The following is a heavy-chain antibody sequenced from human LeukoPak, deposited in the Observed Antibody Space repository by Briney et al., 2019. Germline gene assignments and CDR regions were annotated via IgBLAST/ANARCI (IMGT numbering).Heavy chain of an antibody. CDR1: GFTFRSSW. CDR2: IKQDGSKK. D-gene: IGHD6-19*01. J-gene: IGHJ4*02. CDR3: ARETPDSSGWD. Sequence: PGGSLRLSCGASGFTFRSSWMSWVRQAPGKGLEWVANIKQDGSKKNYVDSLKGRFTISRDNAKNSLFLQMNSLKAEDTAVYYCARETPDSSGWDWGQGTLVNVSS. V-gene: IGHV3-7*01.